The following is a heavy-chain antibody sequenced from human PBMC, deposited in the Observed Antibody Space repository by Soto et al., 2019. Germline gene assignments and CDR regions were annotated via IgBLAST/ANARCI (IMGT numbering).Heavy chain of an antibody. J-gene: IGHJ6*02. CDR2: ISYDGSNK. CDR1: GFTFSSYG. V-gene: IGHV3-30*18. CDR3: AKVLWSSTSKRNYYYYYGMDV. D-gene: IGHD2-2*01. Sequence: GGSLRLSCAASGFTFSSYGMHWVRQAPGKGLEWVAVISYDGSNKYYADSVKGRFTISRDNSKNTLYLQMNSLRAEDTAVYYCAKVLWSSTSKRNYYYYYGMDVWGQGTTVTVSS.